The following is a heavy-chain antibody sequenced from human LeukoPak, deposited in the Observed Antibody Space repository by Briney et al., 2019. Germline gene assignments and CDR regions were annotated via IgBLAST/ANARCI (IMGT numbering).Heavy chain of an antibody. CDR2: ISYDGSNK. CDR1: GFTFSSYA. CDR3: ARESPYGLDY. V-gene: IGHV3-30*04. D-gene: IGHD3-10*01. J-gene: IGHJ4*02. Sequence: GGSLRLSCAASGFTFSSYAMHWVRQAPGKGLEWVAVISYDGSNKYYADSVKGRFTISRDNSKNTLYPQMNSLRAEDTAVYYCARESPYGLDYWGQGTLVTVSS.